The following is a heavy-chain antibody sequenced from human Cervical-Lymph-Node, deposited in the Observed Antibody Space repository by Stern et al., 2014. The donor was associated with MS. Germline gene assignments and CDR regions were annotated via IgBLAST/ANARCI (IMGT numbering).Heavy chain of an antibody. CDR1: GFTFRDSY. J-gene: IGHJ4*02. D-gene: IGHD2-2*01. V-gene: IGHV3-11*01. CDR2: ISSSGSTI. Sequence: VQLLQSGGGLVKPGGSLSLSCAASGFTFRDSYMTWVRQAPGKGLEWRSYISSSGSTIYYAASVKGRFTISRDNAKSSLLWQMNSLIAEDTAVYYCARGRTAALGDYWGQGTLVTVSS. CDR3: ARGRTAALGDY.